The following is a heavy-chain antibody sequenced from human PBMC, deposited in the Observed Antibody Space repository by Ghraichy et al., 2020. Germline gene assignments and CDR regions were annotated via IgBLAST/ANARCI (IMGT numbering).Heavy chain of an antibody. V-gene: IGHV1-18*01. Sequence: ASVKVSCKASGYTFSNYGISWVGQAPGQGLEGMGWISASDGNTNYAQELQGRVTMTTDTSTSTAYMEMRSLRSDDTAVYFCARDGGSPMWYYDLWGRGTLVTVSS. CDR2: ISASDGNT. J-gene: IGHJ2*01. CDR1: GYTFSNYG. D-gene: IGHD3-16*01. CDR3: ARDGGSPMWYYDL.